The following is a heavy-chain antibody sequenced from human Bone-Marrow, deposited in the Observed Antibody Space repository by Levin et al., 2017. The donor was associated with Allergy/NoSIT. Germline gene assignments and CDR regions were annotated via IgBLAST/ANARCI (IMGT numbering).Heavy chain of an antibody. V-gene: IGHV4-4*07. Sequence: SETLSLTCTVSGGSISSYYWSWIRQPAGKGLEWIGRIYTSGSTNYNPSLKSRVTMSVDTSKNQFSLKLSSVTAADTAVYYCARERGWELLVYFDYWGQGTLVTVSS. J-gene: IGHJ4*02. CDR1: GGSISSYY. D-gene: IGHD1-26*01. CDR2: IYTSGST. CDR3: ARERGWELLVYFDY.